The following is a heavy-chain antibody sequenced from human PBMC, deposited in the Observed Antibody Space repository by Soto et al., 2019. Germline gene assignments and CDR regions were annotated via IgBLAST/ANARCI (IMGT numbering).Heavy chain of an antibody. J-gene: IGHJ4*02. CDR2: ISGSGGST. V-gene: IGHV3-23*01. D-gene: IGHD5-18*01. CDR3: AKDHPPEGYSYGFFDY. Sequence: EVQLLESGGGLVQPGGSLRLSCAASGFTFSSYAMSWVRQAPGKGLEWVSAISGSGGSTYYADSVKGRFTISRDNSKNTLYLQMNSLRAEDTAVYYCAKDHPPEGYSYGFFDYWGQGTLVTVSS. CDR1: GFTFSSYA.